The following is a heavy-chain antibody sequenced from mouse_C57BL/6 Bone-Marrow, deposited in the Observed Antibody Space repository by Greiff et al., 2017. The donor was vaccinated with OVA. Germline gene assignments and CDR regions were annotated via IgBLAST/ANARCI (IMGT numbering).Heavy chain of an antibody. Sequence: EVMLVESGGGLVQPGGSMKLSCVASGFTFSNYWMNWVRQSPEKGLEWVAPIRLKSDNYATHYAESVKGRFTISRDDSKSSVYLQMNNLRAEDTGIYYCTKVTGTGDYYAMDYWGQGTSVTVSS. V-gene: IGHV6-3*01. J-gene: IGHJ4*01. D-gene: IGHD4-1*01. CDR1: GFTFSNYW. CDR3: TKVTGTGDYYAMDY. CDR2: IRLKSDNYAT.